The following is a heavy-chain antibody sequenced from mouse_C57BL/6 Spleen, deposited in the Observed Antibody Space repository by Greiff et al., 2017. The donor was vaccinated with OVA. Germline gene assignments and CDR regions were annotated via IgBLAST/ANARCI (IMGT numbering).Heavy chain of an antibody. CDR2: IYPGSGST. Sequence: QVQLQQPGAELVKPGASVKMSCKASGYTFTSYWITWVKQRPGQGLAWIGDIYPGSGSTNYNEKFKSKATLTVDTSSSTAYMQLSSLTSEDSAVYYCARGGYYDYDGVDYWGQGTTLTVSS. J-gene: IGHJ2*01. CDR3: ARGGYYDYDGVDY. V-gene: IGHV1-55*01. CDR1: GYTFTSYW. D-gene: IGHD2-4*01.